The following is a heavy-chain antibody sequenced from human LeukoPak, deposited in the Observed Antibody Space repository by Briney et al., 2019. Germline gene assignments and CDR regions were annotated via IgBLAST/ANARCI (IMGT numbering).Heavy chain of an antibody. Sequence: PSETLSLTCTVSGGSISSSSYYWGWIRQPPGKGLEWIGSIYYSGSTYYNPSLKNRVTISVDTSKNQFSLKLSSVTAADTAVYYCARGAGGDFDYWGQGTLVTVSS. V-gene: IGHV4-39*07. J-gene: IGHJ4*02. D-gene: IGHD3-16*01. CDR3: ARGAGGDFDY. CDR1: GGSISSSSYY. CDR2: IYYSGST.